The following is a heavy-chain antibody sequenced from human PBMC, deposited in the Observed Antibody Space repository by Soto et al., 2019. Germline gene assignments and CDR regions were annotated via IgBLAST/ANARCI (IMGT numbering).Heavy chain of an antibody. D-gene: IGHD1-1*01. CDR2: VTKSGDST. CDR1: GFTFRDLA. J-gene: IGHJ2*01. V-gene: IGHV3-23*01. Sequence: DVQLLESGGGLVQPGGSVRISCAASGFTFRDLAMSWVRQVPGKGLECVSTVTKSGDSTYYAGSVGGRFTISRDNSKNILYLQMNSLSAEDTAIFFCARRRGKDLPNCDFHLWGRGTLITVSS. CDR3: ARRRGKDLPNCDFHL.